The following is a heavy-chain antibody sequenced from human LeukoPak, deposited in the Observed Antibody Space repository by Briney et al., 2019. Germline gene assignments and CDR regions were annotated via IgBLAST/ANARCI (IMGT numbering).Heavy chain of an antibody. D-gene: IGHD2-21*02. J-gene: IGHJ4*02. V-gene: IGHV3-30*02. Sequence: PGGSPRLSCAASGFTFSSYGMHWVRQAPGKGLEWVAFIRYDGSNKYYADSVKGRFTISRDNSKNTLYLQMNSLRAEDTAVYYCAKVATAVSGFDYWGQGTLVTVSS. CDR3: AKVATAVSGFDY. CDR1: GFTFSSYG. CDR2: IRYDGSNK.